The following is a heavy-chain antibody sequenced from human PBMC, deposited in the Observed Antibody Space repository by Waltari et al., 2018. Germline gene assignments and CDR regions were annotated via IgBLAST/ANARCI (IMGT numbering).Heavy chain of an antibody. CDR3: AKDRSPAYCGGDCPGFYGVDV. Sequence: DVQLLESGGHLVQPGGSLRPSCAVYGFTFKTFGRAGVRQAPGKGLQWVSFINGRGGLTRYIDSVKGRFTISRDNFRDTLYLDMKSLRVEDTAMYYCAKDRSPAYCGGDCPGFYGVDVWGQGTTVTVSS. D-gene: IGHD2-21*02. V-gene: IGHV3-23*01. CDR1: GFTFKTFG. CDR2: INGRGGLT. J-gene: IGHJ6*02.